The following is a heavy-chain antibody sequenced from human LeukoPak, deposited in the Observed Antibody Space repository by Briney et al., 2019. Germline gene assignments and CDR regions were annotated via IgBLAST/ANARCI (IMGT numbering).Heavy chain of an antibody. J-gene: IGHJ3*02. CDR2: ISAYNANT. CDR3: ARGGMRDAFDI. CDR1: GYTFSSYG. V-gene: IGHV1-18*01. Sequence: ASVKVSCKASGYTFSSYGITWVRQAPGQGLEWMGWISAYNANTNYAQKLQGRVTITADESTSTAYMELSSLRSEDTAVYYCARGGMRDAFDIWGQGTMVTVSS. D-gene: IGHD6-13*01.